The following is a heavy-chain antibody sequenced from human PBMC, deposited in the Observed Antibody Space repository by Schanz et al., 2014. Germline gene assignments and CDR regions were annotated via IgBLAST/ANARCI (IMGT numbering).Heavy chain of an antibody. CDR2: ISSSGSYI. Sequence: VQLLQFGGGVVQPGRSLRLSCAASGFTFSSYKMNWVRQAPGKGLEWVSSISSSGSYIHYADSVKGRFTISRDNAKNTLYLQMNSLRAEDTAVYYCARDSRPNYDFLTAYYSIDYWGQGTLVTVSS. CDR1: GFTFSSYK. J-gene: IGHJ4*02. CDR3: ARDSRPNYDFLTAYYSIDY. V-gene: IGHV3-21*01. D-gene: IGHD3-9*01.